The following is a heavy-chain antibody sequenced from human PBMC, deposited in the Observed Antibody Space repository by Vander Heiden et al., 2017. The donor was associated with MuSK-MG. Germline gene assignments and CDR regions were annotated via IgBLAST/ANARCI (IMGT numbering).Heavy chain of an antibody. CDR1: GFTFDDYT. Sequence: EVQLVESGGVVVQPGGSLRLSCAASGFTFDDYTMHWVRQAPGKGLEWVSLISWDGGSTYYADSVKGRFTISRDNSKNSLYLQMNSLRTEDTALYYCAKSPHPEWLPQTEYFQHWGQGTLVTVSS. J-gene: IGHJ1*01. V-gene: IGHV3-43*01. D-gene: IGHD3-3*01. CDR3: AKSPHPEWLPQTEYFQH. CDR2: ISWDGGST.